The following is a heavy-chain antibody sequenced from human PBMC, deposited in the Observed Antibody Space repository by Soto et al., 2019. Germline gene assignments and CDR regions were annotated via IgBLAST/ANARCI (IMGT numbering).Heavy chain of an antibody. J-gene: IGHJ6*02. D-gene: IGHD4-4*01. V-gene: IGHV4-31*03. CDR2: IYYSGST. Sequence: SETLSLTCTVSGGSISSGGYYWSWIRQHPGKGLEWIGYIYYSGSTYYNPSLKSRVTISVDTSKNQFSLKLSSVTAADTAVYYCARGPKVTTSLYYYGMDVWGQGTTVTVSS. CDR3: ARGPKVTTSLYYYGMDV. CDR1: GGSISSGGYY.